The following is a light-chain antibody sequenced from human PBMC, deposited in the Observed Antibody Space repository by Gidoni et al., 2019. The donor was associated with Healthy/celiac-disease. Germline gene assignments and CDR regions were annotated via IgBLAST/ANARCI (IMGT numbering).Light chain of an antibody. V-gene: IGKV3-11*01. CDR2: DAS. CDR1: LSVSSY. CDR3: QQRSNWPRT. Sequence: EIVLTQSPATLSLSPGERATLSCSASLSVSSYLAWYQKKPGQAPRLLIYDASNRATGIPARFSGSGSGTDFTLTISSLEPEDFGVYYCQQRSNWPRTFGQGTKVEIK. J-gene: IGKJ1*01.